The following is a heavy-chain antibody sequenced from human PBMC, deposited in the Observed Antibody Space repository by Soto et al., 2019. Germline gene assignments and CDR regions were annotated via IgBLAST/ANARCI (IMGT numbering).Heavy chain of an antibody. Sequence: SQTLSLTCAISGDSVSINSAACNWIRQSPSRGLEWLGRTYYRSKWYNGYAVSVKRRITINPDTSKNQFSLQLKSVNHEDTAEDYYTREPLTLCGVVITASRYDCDYGSDVWGQGT. D-gene: IGHD3-3*01. CDR3: TREPLTLCGVVITASRYDCDYGSDV. CDR1: GDSVSINSAA. J-gene: IGHJ6*02. CDR2: TYYRSKWYN. V-gene: IGHV6-1*01.